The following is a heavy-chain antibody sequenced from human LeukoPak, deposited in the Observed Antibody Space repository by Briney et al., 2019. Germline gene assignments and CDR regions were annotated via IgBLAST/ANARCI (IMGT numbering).Heavy chain of an antibody. D-gene: IGHD3-22*01. V-gene: IGHV4-34*01. Sequence: PSETLSLTCAVYGGSFSGYYWSWIRQPPGKGLEWIGETNHSGSTNYNPSLKSRVTISVDTSKNQFSLKLSSVTAADTAVYYCAGYYYDPPYGMDVWGQGTTVTVSS. CDR1: GGSFSGYY. CDR2: TNHSGST. J-gene: IGHJ6*02. CDR3: AGYYYDPPYGMDV.